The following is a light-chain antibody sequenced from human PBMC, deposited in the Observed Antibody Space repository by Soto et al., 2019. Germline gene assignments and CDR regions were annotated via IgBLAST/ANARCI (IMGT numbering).Light chain of an antibody. CDR2: GAS. CDR3: QQYNNWTPWT. V-gene: IGKV3-15*01. J-gene: IGKJ1*01. CDR1: QSVSSN. Sequence: EIVMTQSPATLSVSPGERATLSCRASQSVSSNLAWYQQKPGQAPRLLIYGASTRATGIPARFSGSGSGTEVTLSISSLRSQDFVAYYCQQYNNWTPWTFGQGTKVEIQ.